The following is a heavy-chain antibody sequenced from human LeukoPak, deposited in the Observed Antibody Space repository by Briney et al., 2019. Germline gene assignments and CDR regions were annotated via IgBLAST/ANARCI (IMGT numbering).Heavy chain of an antibody. J-gene: IGHJ4*02. D-gene: IGHD3-10*01. CDR1: GGSISSGSYY. Sequence: SETLSLTRTVSGGSISSGSYYWSWIRQPAGKGLEWIGRIYTSGSTNYNPSLKSRVTISVATSMNQFSLKLSSVTAADTAVDYCARERCYYDSGNPMDYWGQGTLVTVSS. CDR3: ARERCYYDSGNPMDY. V-gene: IGHV4-61*02. CDR2: IYTSGST.